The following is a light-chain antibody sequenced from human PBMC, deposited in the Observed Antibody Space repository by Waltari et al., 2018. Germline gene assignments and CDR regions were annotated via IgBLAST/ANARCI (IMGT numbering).Light chain of an antibody. CDR1: QSVSSN. V-gene: IGKV3-15*01. J-gene: IGKJ1*01. CDR3: QQYNSWPRT. Sequence: VLTQSPATLSVSPGQSATLSCRASQSVSSNLAWYQQKPGQAPRLLIYDASTRAPGIPARFSGSGSGTQFTLTISSLQSEDFAVYYCQQYNSWPRTFGQGTKVEIK. CDR2: DAS.